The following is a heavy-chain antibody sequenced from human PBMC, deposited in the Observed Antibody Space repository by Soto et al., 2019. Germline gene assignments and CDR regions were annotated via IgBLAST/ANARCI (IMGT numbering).Heavy chain of an antibody. D-gene: IGHD3-16*01. V-gene: IGHV1-46*03. CDR1: GYTFTSYY. CDR3: ARTPRYDYIWGNGAFDI. CDR2: INPSGGST. Sequence: ASVKVSCKASGYTFTSYYMHWVRQAPGQGLEWMGIINPSGGSTSYAQKFQGRVTMTRDTSTSTVYMELSSLRSEDTAVYYCARTPRYDYIWGNGAFDIWGQGTMVTVSS. J-gene: IGHJ3*02.